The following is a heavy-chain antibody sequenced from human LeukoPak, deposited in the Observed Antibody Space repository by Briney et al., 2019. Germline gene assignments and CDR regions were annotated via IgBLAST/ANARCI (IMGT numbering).Heavy chain of an antibody. CDR3: VSFYETY. D-gene: IGHD2-2*01. Sequence: GGSPRLSCAASGNYWMHWVRQAPGKGLVWVSHINSDGSWTGYADSVKGRFTISKDNAKNTVYLQMNNLRAEDTAVYYCVSFYETYWGQGTLVTVSS. CDR2: INSDGSWT. J-gene: IGHJ4*02. V-gene: IGHV3-74*01. CDR1: GNYW.